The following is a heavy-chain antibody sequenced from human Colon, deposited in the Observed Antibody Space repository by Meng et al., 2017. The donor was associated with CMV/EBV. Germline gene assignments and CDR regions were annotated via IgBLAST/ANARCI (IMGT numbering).Heavy chain of an antibody. V-gene: IGHV4-59*01. CDR2: IFYTGST. D-gene: IGHD2-2*01. CDR1: GGSISSYN. CDR3: ARRNCTSATCNPPEASWFDL. Sequence: SETLSLTCTVSGGSISSYNWNWIRQSPGKGLEWIGYIFYTGSTNYNPSLKSRVSISVDTSKNQFSLRLNSMTAADTAVYYCARRNCTSATCNPPEASWFDLWGQGALVT. J-gene: IGHJ5*02.